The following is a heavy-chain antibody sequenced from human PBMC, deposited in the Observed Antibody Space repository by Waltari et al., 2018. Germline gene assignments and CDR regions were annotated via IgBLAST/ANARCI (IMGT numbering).Heavy chain of an antibody. Sequence: QVQLVQSGAEVKKPGASVKVSCKASGYTFTSYDINWVRKATGQGVEWMGWMNPNRGNTGYAQKCQGRVTMTRNTSISTAYMGLSSLRSEDTAVYYCARGKGGYDYFDYWGQGTLVTVSS. V-gene: IGHV1-8*01. CDR2: MNPNRGNT. J-gene: IGHJ4*02. CDR1: GYTFTSYD. D-gene: IGHD5-12*01. CDR3: ARGKGGYDYFDY.